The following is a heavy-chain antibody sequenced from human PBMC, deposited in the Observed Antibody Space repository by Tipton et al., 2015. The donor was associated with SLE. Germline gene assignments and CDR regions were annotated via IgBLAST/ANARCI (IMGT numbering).Heavy chain of an antibody. Sequence: SLRLSCAASGFRFSSYGMHWVRQAPGKGLEWVAFIRYDGSNKYYADSVKGRFTISRDNSKNTLYLQMNSLRAEDTAVYYWAKPDPSGNYGLWDWGQGTLVTVSS. CDR1: GFRFSSYG. CDR2: IRYDGSNK. J-gene: IGHJ4*02. D-gene: IGHD1-26*01. V-gene: IGHV3-30*02. CDR3: AKPDPSGNYGLWD.